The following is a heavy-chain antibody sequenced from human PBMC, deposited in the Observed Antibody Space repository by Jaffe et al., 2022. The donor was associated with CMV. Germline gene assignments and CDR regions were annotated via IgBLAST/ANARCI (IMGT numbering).Heavy chain of an antibody. CDR1: GFTFGTSE. CDR3: ARGWRYFDY. J-gene: IGHJ4*02. CDR2: ISTSGSTI. V-gene: IGHV3-48*03. D-gene: IGHD2-15*01. Sequence: EVQLVESGGTLVQPGGSLRLSCAASGFTFGTSEFNWVRQAPGKGLEWVSYISTSGSTIYYADSVKGRFTISRDNAKESLFLQMNSLRVEDTALYYCARGWRYFDYWGQGTLVTVSS.